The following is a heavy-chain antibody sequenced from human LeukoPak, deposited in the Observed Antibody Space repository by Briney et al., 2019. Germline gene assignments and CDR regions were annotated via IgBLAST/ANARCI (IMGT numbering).Heavy chain of an antibody. CDR1: GFTFSSYA. CDR2: ISSNGGST. D-gene: IGHD6-19*01. CDR3: ARGGGWIYFDY. V-gene: IGHV3-64*01. Sequence: GGSLRLSCAASGFTFSSYAMSWVRQAPGKGLEYVSAISSNGGSTYYANSVKGRFTISRDNSKNTLYLQMGSLRAEDMAVYYCARGGGWIYFDYWGQGTLVTVSS. J-gene: IGHJ4*02.